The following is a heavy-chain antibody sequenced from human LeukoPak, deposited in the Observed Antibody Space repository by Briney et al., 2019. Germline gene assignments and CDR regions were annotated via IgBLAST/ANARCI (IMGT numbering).Heavy chain of an antibody. J-gene: IGHJ6*02. Sequence: SETLSLTCTVSGGSVIGSSYYWSWIRQPPGKGLEWIGYIYYSGSTNYNPSLKSRVTISVDTSKNQFSLKLSSVTAADTAVYYCARGQDASLVDVWGQGTTVTVSS. CDR2: IYYSGST. V-gene: IGHV4-61*01. CDR1: GGSVIGSSYY. CDR3: ARGQDASLVDV.